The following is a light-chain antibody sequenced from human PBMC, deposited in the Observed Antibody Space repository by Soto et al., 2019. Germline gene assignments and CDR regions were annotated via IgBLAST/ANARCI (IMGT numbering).Light chain of an antibody. V-gene: IGKV1-27*01. CDR1: QDISSY. CDR3: QKYNSAPWT. Sequence: IQVTHSPSSLSASVVDRFTVTCRASQDISSYLAWYQQKPGKVPKLLIYAASTLQSGVPSRFSGSGSGTDFTLTISSLQPEDVATYYCQKYNSAPWTFGQGTKVDI. J-gene: IGKJ1*01. CDR2: AAS.